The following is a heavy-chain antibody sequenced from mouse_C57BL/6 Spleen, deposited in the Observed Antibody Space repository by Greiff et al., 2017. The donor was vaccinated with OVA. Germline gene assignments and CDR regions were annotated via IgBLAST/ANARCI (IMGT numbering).Heavy chain of an antibody. V-gene: IGHV3-6*01. J-gene: IGHJ1*03. CDR2: ISYDGSN. D-gene: IGHD1-1*01. CDR3: ARTYGSSYGWYFDV. CDR1: GYSITSGYY. Sequence: EVKLVESGPGLVKPSQSLSLTCSVTGYSITSGYYWNWIRQFPGNKLEWMGYISYDGSNNYNPSPKNRISITRDTSKNQFFLKLNSVTTEDTATYYCARTYGSSYGWYFDVWGTGTTVTVSS.